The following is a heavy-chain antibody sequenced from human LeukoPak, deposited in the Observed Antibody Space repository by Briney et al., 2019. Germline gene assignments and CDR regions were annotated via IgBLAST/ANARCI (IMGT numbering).Heavy chain of an antibody. V-gene: IGHV3-30*18. J-gene: IGHJ6*03. D-gene: IGHD1-14*01. CDR1: GFTFWNYV. Sequence: GGSLSLPFAASGFTFWNYVMLSVRQATGGGLAWGAYISYYGNNKYYVDSEKGQFTSCRVNSKTTSYLQVNNRRAEDTAVYYCAKSGLLYYYYYMDVWGKGTTVT. CDR2: ISYYGNNK. CDR3: AKSGLLYYYYYMDV.